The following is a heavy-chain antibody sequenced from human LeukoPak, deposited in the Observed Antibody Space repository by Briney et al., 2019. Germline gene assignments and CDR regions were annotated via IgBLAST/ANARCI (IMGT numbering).Heavy chain of an antibody. Sequence: SETLSLTCAVYGGSVSGYFWSWIRQPPGKGLEWIGEINHGGTTNYKPSLKSRVTITLDTSKNQFSLRLSSVTAADTAVYYCATGDKKGICFDYWGQGTLVTVSS. CDR3: ATGDKKGICFDY. J-gene: IGHJ4*02. CDR1: GGSVSGYF. CDR2: INHGGTT. V-gene: IGHV4-34*01. D-gene: IGHD2-15*01.